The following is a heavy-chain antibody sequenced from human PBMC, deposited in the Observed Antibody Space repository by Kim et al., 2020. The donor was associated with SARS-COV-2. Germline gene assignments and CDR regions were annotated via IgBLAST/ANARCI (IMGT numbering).Heavy chain of an antibody. CDR1: GYTFTGYY. CDR2: INPNSGGT. CDR3: ASEYSSSSRRRAFDI. D-gene: IGHD6-6*01. J-gene: IGHJ3*02. Sequence: ASVKVSCKASGYTFTGYYMHWVRQAPGQGLEWMGRINPNSGGTNYAQKFQGRVTMTRDTSISTAYMELSRLRSDDTAVYYCASEYSSSSRRRAFDIWGQGTMVTVSS. V-gene: IGHV1-2*06.